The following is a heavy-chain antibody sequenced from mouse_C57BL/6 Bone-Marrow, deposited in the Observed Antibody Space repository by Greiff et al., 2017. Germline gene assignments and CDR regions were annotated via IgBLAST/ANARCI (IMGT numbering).Heavy chain of an antibody. Sequence: VQLQQPGAELVKPGASVKLSCKASGYTFTSYWMQWVKQRPGQGLEWIGEIDPSDSYTNYNQKFKGKATLTVDPSSSTAYMQLSSLTSEDSAVYYCARWANWVYWYFDVWGTGTTVTVSS. CDR2: IDPSDSYT. J-gene: IGHJ1*03. V-gene: IGHV1-50*01. CDR1: GYTFTSYW. D-gene: IGHD4-1*01. CDR3: ARWANWVYWYFDV.